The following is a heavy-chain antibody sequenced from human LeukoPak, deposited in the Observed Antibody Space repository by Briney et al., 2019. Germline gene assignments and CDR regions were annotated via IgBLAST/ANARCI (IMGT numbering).Heavy chain of an antibody. CDR2: IIPIFGTA. Sequence: GASVKVSSKASGGTFSSYAISWVRQAPGQGLEWMGGIIPIFGTANYAQKFQGRVTITADESTSTAYMELSSLRSEDTAVYYCASRYCSGGSCDPDQFDPWGQGTLVTVSS. J-gene: IGHJ5*02. V-gene: IGHV1-69*13. CDR3: ASRYCSGGSCDPDQFDP. D-gene: IGHD2-15*01. CDR1: GGTFSSYA.